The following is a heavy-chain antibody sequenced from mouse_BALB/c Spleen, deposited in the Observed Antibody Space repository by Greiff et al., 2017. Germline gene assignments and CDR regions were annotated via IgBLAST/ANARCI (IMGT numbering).Heavy chain of an antibody. Sequence: EVKLVESGAELVKPGASVKLSCTASGFNIKDTYMHWVKQRPEQGLEWIGRIDPANGNTKYDPKFQGKATITADTSSNTAYLQLSSLTSEDTAVYYCANHSYYAMDYWGQGTSVTVSS. D-gene: IGHD1-2*01. V-gene: IGHV14-3*02. J-gene: IGHJ4*01. CDR1: GFNIKDTY. CDR2: IDPANGNT. CDR3: ANHSYYAMDY.